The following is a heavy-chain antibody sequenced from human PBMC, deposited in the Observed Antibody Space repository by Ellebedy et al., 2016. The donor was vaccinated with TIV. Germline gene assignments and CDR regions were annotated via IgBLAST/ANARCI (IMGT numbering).Heavy chain of an antibody. CDR1: GFTFSSYS. V-gene: IGHV3-21*01. D-gene: IGHD5-24*01. J-gene: IGHJ3*02. CDR2: ISSSSSYI. Sequence: GGSLRLSXAASGFTFSSYSMNWVRQAPGKGLEWVSSISSSSSYIYYADSVKGRFTISRDNAKNSLYLQMNSLRAEDTAVYYCARGMATIVDDAFDIWGQGTMVTVSS. CDR3: ARGMATIVDDAFDI.